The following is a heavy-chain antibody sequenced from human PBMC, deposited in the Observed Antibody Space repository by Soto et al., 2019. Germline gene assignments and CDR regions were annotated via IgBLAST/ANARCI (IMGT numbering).Heavy chain of an antibody. V-gene: IGHV3-23*01. CDR3: AKYRDASGTYRRSFDY. CDR1: GFTFSSYA. J-gene: IGHJ4*02. CDR2: INAGGGFI. D-gene: IGHD3-10*01. Sequence: GGSLRLSCAASGFTFSSYAVSWVRQAPGKGLEWVSTINAGGGFIYYADPVKGRFTISRDNSKNTLYLQMDTLRAEDTALYYCAKYRDASGTYRRSFDYWGQGTLVTVSS.